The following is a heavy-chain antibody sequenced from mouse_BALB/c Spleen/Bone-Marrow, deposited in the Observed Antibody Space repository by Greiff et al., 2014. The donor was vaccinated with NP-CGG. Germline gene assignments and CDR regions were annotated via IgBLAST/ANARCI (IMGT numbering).Heavy chain of an antibody. CDR3: ARYLGAYFDY. Sequence: VQLQQSGPGLVKPSQTVSLTCTVTGISITTGNYRWSWIRQFPGNKLEWIGYIYYSGTITYSPSLTSRTTITRDTSKNQFFLEMNSLTAEDTATYYCARYLGAYFDYWGQGTTLTVSS. D-gene: IGHD1-1*01. CDR1: GISITTGNYR. V-gene: IGHV3-5*02. CDR2: IYYSGTI. J-gene: IGHJ2*01.